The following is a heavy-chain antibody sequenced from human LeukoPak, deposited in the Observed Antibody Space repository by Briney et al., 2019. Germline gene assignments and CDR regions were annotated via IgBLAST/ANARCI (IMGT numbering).Heavy chain of an antibody. CDR3: ARGSSGWLRGSEFDI. D-gene: IGHD6-19*01. J-gene: IGHJ3*02. CDR2: IYYSGST. CDR1: GGSISSGGYY. Sequence: SETLSLTCTVSGGSISSGGYYWSWIRQHPGKGLEWIGYIYYSGSTYYNPSLKSRVTISVDTSKNQFSLKLSSVTAADTAVYYCARGSSGWLRGSEFDIWGQGTMVTVSS. V-gene: IGHV4-31*03.